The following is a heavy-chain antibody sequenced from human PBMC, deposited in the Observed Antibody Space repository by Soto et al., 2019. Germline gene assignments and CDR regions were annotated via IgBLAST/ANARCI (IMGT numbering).Heavy chain of an antibody. Sequence: SETLSLTCTVSGDSITSNSYFWAWIRQPPGKGLEWIGSVYYSGTTYYNPSLKSRVTISVDRSKNQFSLKLSSVTAADTAVYYCARAGGLGAVAVDYWGQGTLVTVSS. J-gene: IGHJ4*02. CDR1: GDSITSNSYF. V-gene: IGHV4-39*07. CDR2: VYYSGTT. CDR3: ARAGGLGAVAVDY. D-gene: IGHD6-19*01.